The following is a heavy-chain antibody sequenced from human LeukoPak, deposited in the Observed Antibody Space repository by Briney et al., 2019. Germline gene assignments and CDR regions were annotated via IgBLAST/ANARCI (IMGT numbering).Heavy chain of an antibody. D-gene: IGHD5-18*01. CDR1: GXTFSSYA. V-gene: IGHV3-33*08. J-gene: IGHJ4*02. Sequence: GRSLRLSCAASGXTFSSYAAHWVRQAPDKGLEWVAVIWYDGSNKFYADSVKGRFTISRDNSKNTLFLQMNSLRAEDTAVYHCARDYNYGLDYWGQGTLVTVSS. CDR3: ARDYNYGLDY. CDR2: IWYDGSNK.